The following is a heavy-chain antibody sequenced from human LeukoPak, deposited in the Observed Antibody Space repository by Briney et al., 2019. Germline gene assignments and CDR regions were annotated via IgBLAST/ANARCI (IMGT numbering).Heavy chain of an antibody. CDR1: GGSFSGYY. J-gene: IGHJ4*02. D-gene: IGHD6-19*01. CDR2: INHSGST. CDR3: ARKSSGWLVY. Sequence: PSETLSLTCAVYGGSFSGYYWSWIRQPPGKGLEWIGEINHSGSTNYNPSLKSRVTLSVDTSKNQFSLKLSSVTAADTAVYYCARKSSGWLVYWGQGTLVTVSS. V-gene: IGHV4-34*01.